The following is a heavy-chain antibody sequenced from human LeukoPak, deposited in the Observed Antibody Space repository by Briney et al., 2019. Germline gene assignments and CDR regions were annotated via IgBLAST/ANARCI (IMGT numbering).Heavy chain of an antibody. D-gene: IGHD3-10*01. CDR2: ISGSGTTT. V-gene: IGHV3-23*01. CDR1: GFMFTDHA. CDR3: ARVLTLWFEALDY. J-gene: IGHJ4*02. Sequence: GGSLRLSCAASGFMFTDHALSWVRQAPGKGLEWVSSISGSGTTTYYAESVRGRFTISRDNSKNTVYLQMNSLRADDTALYYCARVLTLWFEALDYWGQGRMVSV.